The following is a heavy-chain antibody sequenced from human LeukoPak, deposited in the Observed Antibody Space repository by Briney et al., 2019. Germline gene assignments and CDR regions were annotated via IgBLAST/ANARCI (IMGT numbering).Heavy chain of an antibody. CDR2: IWYDGSNK. Sequence: SGGSLRLSCAASGFTFSSYGMHWVRQAPGKGLEWVAVIWYDGSNKYYADSVKGRFTISRDNSKNTLHLQMNSLRAEDTAVYYCARILGMVADYYYYGMDVWGQGTTVTVSS. V-gene: IGHV3-33*01. J-gene: IGHJ6*02. CDR3: ARILGMVADYYYYGMDV. D-gene: IGHD1-26*01. CDR1: GFTFSSYG.